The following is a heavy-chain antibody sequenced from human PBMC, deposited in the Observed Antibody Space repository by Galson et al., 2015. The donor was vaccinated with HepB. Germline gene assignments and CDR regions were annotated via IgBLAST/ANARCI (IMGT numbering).Heavy chain of an antibody. D-gene: IGHD3-3*01. CDR1: GGTFSSYA. CDR2: IIPIFGTA. CDR3: ARDRVGVGPDRIAFDI. J-gene: IGHJ3*02. Sequence: SVKVSCKASGGTFSSYAISWVRQAPGQGLEWMGGIIPIFGTANYAQKFQGRVTITADESTSTAYMELSSLRSEDTAVYYCARDRVGVGPDRIAFDIWGQGTMVTVSS. V-gene: IGHV1-69*13.